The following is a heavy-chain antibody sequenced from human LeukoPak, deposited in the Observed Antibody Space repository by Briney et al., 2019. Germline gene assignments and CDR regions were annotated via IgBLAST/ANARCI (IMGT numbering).Heavy chain of an antibody. D-gene: IGHD5-24*01. CDR2: IYPGDSDT. CDR3: ARRDDYNKCDF. Sequence: GESLKISCKISGYGFTSHWIGWVRQMPGKGLEWMGIIYPGDSDTTYSPSFQGQVTISADKSISTAYLQWSSLKASDTAIYYCARRDDYNKCDFWGQGTLVTVSS. J-gene: IGHJ4*02. V-gene: IGHV5-51*01. CDR1: GYGFTSHW.